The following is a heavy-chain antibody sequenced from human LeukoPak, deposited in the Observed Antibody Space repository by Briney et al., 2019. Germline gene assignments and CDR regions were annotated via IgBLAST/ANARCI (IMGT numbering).Heavy chain of an antibody. CDR1: GGSISGFF. CDR3: ARVGYGSGSWGWFDP. CDR2: IYYSGTT. Sequence: SETLSLTCTVSGGSISGFFWSWIRQSPGKGLEYIGYIYYSGTTDYNPTLKSRVSISVDTSKNQFFLNLTSVTAADTAIYYCARVGYGSGSWGWFDPWGQGTLVTVSS. D-gene: IGHD3-10*01. V-gene: IGHV4-59*01. J-gene: IGHJ5*02.